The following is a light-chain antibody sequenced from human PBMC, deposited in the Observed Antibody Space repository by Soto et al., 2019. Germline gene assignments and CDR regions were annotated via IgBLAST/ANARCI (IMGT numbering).Light chain of an antibody. CDR3: MQGTHWPVE. V-gene: IGKV2-30*02. CDR2: KVS. J-gene: IGKJ1*01. CDR1: QSLVHSDGNTY. Sequence: DVVMTQSPLSLPVTLGQPASISCRSSQSLVHSDGNTYLNWFQQRPGQSPRRLIYKVSNRDSGVPDRFSCSGSGTDFTLKISRVEAEDVAIYYCMQGTHWPVEFCQGTKVEIK.